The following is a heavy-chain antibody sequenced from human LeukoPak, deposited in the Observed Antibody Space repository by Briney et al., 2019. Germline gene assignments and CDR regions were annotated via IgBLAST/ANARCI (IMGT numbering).Heavy chain of an antibody. J-gene: IGHJ4*02. CDR2: IPSGGGT. CDR3: ARVTGYSYGLYFDY. D-gene: IGHD5-18*01. V-gene: IGHV3-23*01. CDR1: GFTFSTYG. Sequence: GGTLRLSCAASGFTFSTYGMSWVRQAPGKGLQWVSTIPSGGGTYYADSVKGRFTISRDNSKNTLYLQMNSLRAEDTAVYYCARVTGYSYGLYFDYWGQGTLVTVSS.